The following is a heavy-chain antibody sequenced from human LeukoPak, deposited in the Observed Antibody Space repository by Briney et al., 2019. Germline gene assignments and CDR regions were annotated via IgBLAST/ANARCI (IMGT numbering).Heavy chain of an antibody. CDR1: GFSLSTSGVG. Sequence: SGPTLVNPTQTLTLTCTFSGFSLSTSGVGVDWIRQPPGKALEWLALIFWDDDKRYSPSLKSRLTITKDTSKNQVVLTMTNMDPVDTATYYCAHPLGYSYGPGFDFWGQGTLVTVSS. V-gene: IGHV2-5*02. J-gene: IGHJ4*02. CDR3: AHPLGYSYGPGFDF. CDR2: IFWDDDK. D-gene: IGHD5-18*01.